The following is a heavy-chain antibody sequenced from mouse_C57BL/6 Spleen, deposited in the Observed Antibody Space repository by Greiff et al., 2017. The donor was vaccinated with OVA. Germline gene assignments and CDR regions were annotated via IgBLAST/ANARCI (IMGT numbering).Heavy chain of an antibody. CDR2: IDPETGGT. J-gene: IGHJ2*01. CDR1: GYTFTDYA. Sequence: QVQLQQSGAELVRPGASVTLSCQASGYTFTDYAMHWVKQTPVHGLEWIGAIDPETGGTAYNQKFKGKAILTADKSSSTAYMELRSLTSEDSAVYYCTRDYSYYFDYWGQGTTLTVSS. D-gene: IGHD2-13*01. V-gene: IGHV1-15*01. CDR3: TRDYSYYFDY.